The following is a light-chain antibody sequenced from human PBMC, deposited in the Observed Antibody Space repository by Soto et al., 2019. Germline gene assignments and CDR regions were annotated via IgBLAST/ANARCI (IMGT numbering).Light chain of an antibody. Sequence: QSVVTQPPSVSGAPGQRVTIPCTGSTSNLGAGYDVHWYQHLPGTAPKLLISGNTNRPSGVPERFSGSKSGTSASLAITGLQAEDEADYYCPSYDNTLGLVFGGGTKVTVL. CDR1: TSNLGAGYD. CDR3: PSYDNTLGLV. CDR2: GNT. V-gene: IGLV1-40*01. J-gene: IGLJ2*01.